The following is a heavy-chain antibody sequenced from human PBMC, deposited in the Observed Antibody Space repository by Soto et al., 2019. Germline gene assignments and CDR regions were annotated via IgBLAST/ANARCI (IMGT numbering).Heavy chain of an antibody. CDR3: ARVMVAATLSYYYYYGMDV. Sequence: SVKVSCKASGGTFSSYAISWVRQAPGQGLEWMGGVIPIFGAANYAQKFQGRVTITADESTSTAYMELSSLRSEDTAVYYCARVMVAATLSYYYYYGMDVWGQGTTVTVSS. V-gene: IGHV1-69*13. CDR1: GGTFSSYA. D-gene: IGHD2-15*01. CDR2: VIPIFGAA. J-gene: IGHJ6*02.